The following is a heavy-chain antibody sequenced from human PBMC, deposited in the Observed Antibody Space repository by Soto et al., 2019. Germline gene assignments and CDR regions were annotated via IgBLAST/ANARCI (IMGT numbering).Heavy chain of an antibody. CDR1: GGTFSSYA. CDR3: ASHEYSSSSLFQNYYYYGMDA. V-gene: IGHV1-69*06. Sequence: QVQLVQSGAEVKKPGSSVKVSCKASGGTFSSYAISWVRQAPGQGLEWMGGFIPIFGTANYAQKFQGRVTITADKSTSTAYMQLSSLRSEDTAVYYCASHEYSSSSLFQNYYYYGMDAWGQGTTVTVSS. CDR2: FIPIFGTA. D-gene: IGHD6-6*01. J-gene: IGHJ6*02.